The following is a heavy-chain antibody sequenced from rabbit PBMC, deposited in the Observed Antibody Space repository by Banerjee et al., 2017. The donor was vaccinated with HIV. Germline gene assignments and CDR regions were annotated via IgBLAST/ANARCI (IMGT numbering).Heavy chain of an antibody. CDR1: GFSFSSTYW. V-gene: IGHV1S45*01. Sequence: QQQLVESGGGLVKPGGTLTLTCKASGFSFSSTYWICWVRQAPGKGLEWIGCIYTTGSGSTYYASWVNGRFTISSHNAQNTLYLQLNSLTAADTATYFCARSAGGAFRFGLWGPGTLVTVS. CDR3: ARSAGGAFRFGL. D-gene: IGHD4-2*01. CDR2: IYTTGSGST. J-gene: IGHJ4*01.